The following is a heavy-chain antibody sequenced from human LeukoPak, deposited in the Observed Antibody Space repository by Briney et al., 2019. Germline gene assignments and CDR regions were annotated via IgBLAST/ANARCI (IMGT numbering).Heavy chain of an antibody. D-gene: IGHD3-10*01. CDR3: ATDGGYAFDI. V-gene: IGHV3-74*01. CDR1: GFSFRSCW. Sequence: PGGSLRLSCAASGFSFRSCWMHWVRQAPGKGLVWVSRIISDGSFTTYADSVKGRFTISRDNAKNMLYLQMNNLRAEDTAVYYCATDGGYAFDIWGQGTMVTVSS. J-gene: IGHJ3*02. CDR2: IISDGSFT.